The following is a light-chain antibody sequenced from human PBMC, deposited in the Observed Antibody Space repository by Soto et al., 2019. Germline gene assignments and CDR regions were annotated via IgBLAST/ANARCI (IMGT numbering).Light chain of an antibody. CDR1: QSVSSN. CDR3: QQYHHWPPIT. V-gene: IGKV3-15*01. Sequence: EIVMTQSPATLSVSPGERATLSCRTSQSVSSNLAWYQQKPGQAPRLLIYSASTRATGIPVRFSGSASGTEFTLTISSLQPEDFAIYYCQQYHHWPPITFGQGTRLEIK. CDR2: SAS. J-gene: IGKJ5*01.